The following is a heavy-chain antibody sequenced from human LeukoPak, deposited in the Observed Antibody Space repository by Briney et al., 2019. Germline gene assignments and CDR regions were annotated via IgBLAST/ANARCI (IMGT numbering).Heavy chain of an antibody. V-gene: IGHV3-48*01. Sequence: PGGSLRLSCAACGFTISSYNMHWVRQAPGKGLEWVSYISSASTVYYADSVKGRFTISRDNAKNSLYLQLNSLRADDTAVYYCAKEDVRRNTGYFDNWGQGTLVTVSS. CDR1: GFTISSYN. CDR3: AKEDVRRNTGYFDN. J-gene: IGHJ4*02. CDR2: ISSASTV. D-gene: IGHD1-14*01.